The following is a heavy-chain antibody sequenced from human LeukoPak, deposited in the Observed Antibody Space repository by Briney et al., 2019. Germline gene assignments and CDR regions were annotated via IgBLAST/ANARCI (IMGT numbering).Heavy chain of an antibody. CDR3: ARHKGYYGSGSYYSY. CDR2: INHSGST. CDR1: GGSISSYY. D-gene: IGHD3-10*01. V-gene: IGHV4-34*01. J-gene: IGHJ4*02. Sequence: SETLSLTCTVSGGSISSYYWSWIRQPPGKGLEWIGEINHSGSTNYNPSLKSRVTISVDTSKNQFSLKLSSVTAADTAVYYCARHKGYYGSGSYYSYWGQGTLVTVSS.